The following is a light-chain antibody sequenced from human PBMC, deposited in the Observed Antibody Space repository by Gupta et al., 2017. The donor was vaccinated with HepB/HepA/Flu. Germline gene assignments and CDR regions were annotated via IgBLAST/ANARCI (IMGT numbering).Light chain of an antibody. V-gene: IGKV1-39*01. CDR1: QTISSY. Sequence: DIQMIQSPSSLSASVGDRVTITCRTSQTISSYLNWYQKKPGEAPKLLIHSASTLQSGVPSRFSGSGSGTEFTLILSSLQPEDFENYYCQHSHSAPYTVGQGTELEMK. CDR3: QHSHSAPYT. J-gene: IGKJ2*01. CDR2: SAS.